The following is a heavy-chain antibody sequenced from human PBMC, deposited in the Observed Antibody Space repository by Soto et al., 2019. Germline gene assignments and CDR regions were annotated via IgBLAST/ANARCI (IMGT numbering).Heavy chain of an antibody. CDR1: GGSISSGGYY. CDR2: IYYSGST. J-gene: IGHJ5*02. V-gene: IGHV4-31*03. Sequence: TLSLTCTVSGGSISSGGYYWSWIRQHPGKGLEWIGYIYYSGSTYYNPSLKSRVTISVDTSKNQFSLKLSSVTAADTAVYYCARGKKGTISRFDPWGQGTLVTVSS. CDR3: ARGKKGTISRFDP. D-gene: IGHD3-3*01.